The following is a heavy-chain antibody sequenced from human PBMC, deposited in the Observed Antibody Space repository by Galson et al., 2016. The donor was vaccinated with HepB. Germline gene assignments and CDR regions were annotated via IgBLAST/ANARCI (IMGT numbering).Heavy chain of an antibody. CDR3: ARDMWGYEILTAHQRGAFDV. D-gene: IGHD3-9*01. CDR2: ISYDGVDK. J-gene: IGHJ3*01. V-gene: IGHV3-33*01. CDR1: GFNFGTYG. Sequence: SLRLSCAGSGFNFGTYGMHWVRHTPGKGLEWLTVISYDGVDKNYADSVKGRFTVSRDNSKNMHYLQMNSLRVDDTAVYYCARDMWGYEILTAHQRGAFDVWGQGTLVTVS.